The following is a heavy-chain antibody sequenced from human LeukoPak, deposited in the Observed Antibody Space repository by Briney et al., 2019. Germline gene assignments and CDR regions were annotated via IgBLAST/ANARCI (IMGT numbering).Heavy chain of an antibody. CDR1: GYSFTSYW. Sequence: KPGESLKISCKGSGYSFTSYWIGWVRQMPGKGLEWMGIIYPSDSDTRYSPSFQGQVTISVDKSISTAYLQWSSLKASDTAMYYCARLPRSTIWESWFDPWGQGTLVTVSS. D-gene: IGHD3-3*01. CDR2: IYPSDSDT. J-gene: IGHJ5*02. CDR3: ARLPRSTIWESWFDP. V-gene: IGHV5-51*03.